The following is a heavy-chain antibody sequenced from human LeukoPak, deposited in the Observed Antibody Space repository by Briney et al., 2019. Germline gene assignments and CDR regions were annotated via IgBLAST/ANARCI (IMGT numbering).Heavy chain of an antibody. J-gene: IGHJ6*03. CDR1: GFTFSTYW. CDR2: IKQDGSEK. V-gene: IGHV3-7*01. Sequence: PGGSLRLSCAASGFTFSTYWMSWVRQAPGKGLEWVATIKQDGSEKYYVDSVKGRFTISRDNAKNSLYLQMNSLRAEDTAVYYCARGVPATNYYYYYMDVWGKGTTVTVSS. CDR3: ARGVPATNYYYYYMDV. D-gene: IGHD2-2*01.